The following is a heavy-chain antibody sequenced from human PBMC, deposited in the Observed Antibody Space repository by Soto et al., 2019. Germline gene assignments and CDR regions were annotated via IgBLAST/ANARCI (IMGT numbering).Heavy chain of an antibody. CDR1: GDSISGYS. CDR3: ARDGGTYLTRYFDS. V-gene: IGHV4-59*01. CDR2: LSYSEST. D-gene: IGHD3-10*01. Sequence: PSETLPLTCTVSGDSISGYSWSWIRQPPGKGLEWIGYLSYSESTTSTPSLKSRVTISVDTSKNQFSLELSSVTAADTAVYFCARDGGTYLTRYFDSWGQGALVTVSS. J-gene: IGHJ4*02.